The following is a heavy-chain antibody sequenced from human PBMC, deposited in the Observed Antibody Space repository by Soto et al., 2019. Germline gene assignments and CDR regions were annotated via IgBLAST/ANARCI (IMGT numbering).Heavy chain of an antibody. V-gene: IGHV3-74*01. CDR1: GFTFSSYW. J-gene: IGHJ4*02. CDR3: AREQYCSSTSCHEYTDY. CDR2: INTDGSST. D-gene: IGHD2-2*01. Sequence: EVQLVESGGGLAQPGGSLRLSCAASGFTFSSYWMHWVRQAPGKGLVWVSRINTDGSSTSYADSVKGRFTISRDNAKNTLYLQMNSLRAEDTAVYYCAREQYCSSTSCHEYTDYWGQGTLVTVSS.